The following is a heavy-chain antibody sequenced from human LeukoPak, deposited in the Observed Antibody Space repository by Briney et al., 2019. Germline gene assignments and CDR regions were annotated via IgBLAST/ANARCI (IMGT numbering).Heavy chain of an antibody. CDR2: ISGSGGST. J-gene: IGHJ4*02. CDR1: GFTFSSYA. V-gene: IGHV3-23*01. CDR3: AKDDDPRERELVGVYFDY. D-gene: IGHD1-26*01. Sequence: PGGSLRLSCAASGFTFSSYAMSWVRQAPGKGLEWVSAISGSGGSTYYADSVKGRFTISRDNSKNTLYLQMNSLRAEDTAVYYCAKDDDPRERELVGVYFDYWGQGTLVTVSS.